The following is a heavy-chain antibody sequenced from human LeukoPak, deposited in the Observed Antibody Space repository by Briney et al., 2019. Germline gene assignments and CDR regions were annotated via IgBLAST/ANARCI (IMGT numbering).Heavy chain of an antibody. CDR2: IRYDGSNK. CDR3: ARSTGDYVLFDY. D-gene: IGHD4-17*01. CDR1: GFTFSSYG. V-gene: IGHV3-30*02. J-gene: IGHJ4*02. Sequence: GGSLRLSCAASGFTFSSYGMHWVRQAPGKGLEWVAFIRYDGSNKYYADSVKGRFTISRDNAKNSLYLQMNSLRAEDTAVYYCARSTGDYVLFDYWGQGTLVTVSS.